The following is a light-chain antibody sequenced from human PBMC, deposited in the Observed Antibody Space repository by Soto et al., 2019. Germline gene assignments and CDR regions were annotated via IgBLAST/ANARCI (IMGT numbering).Light chain of an antibody. J-gene: IGKJ3*01. CDR2: WAS. CDR1: QSVLYSSNNKNY. CDR3: QQYYSTPFT. V-gene: IGKV4-1*01. Sequence: DIVMTQSPDSLAVSLGERATINCKSSQSVLYSSNNKNYLAWYQQKPGQPPKMVIYWASTRESGVPDRFSGSGSGTDFTLTISSLQAEDVAVYYCQQYYSTPFTLGPWTKVEIK.